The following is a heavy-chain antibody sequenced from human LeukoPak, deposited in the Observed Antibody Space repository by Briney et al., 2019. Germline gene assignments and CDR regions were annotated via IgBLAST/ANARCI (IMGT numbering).Heavy chain of an antibody. Sequence: ASVKVSCKASGYTFTYYGLNWVRQAPGQGLEWMGWINTNTGNPTYAQGFTGRFVFSLDTSVSTAYLQISSLKAEDTAVYYCARDIDTAVVDWGQGTLVTVSS. CDR2: INTNTGNP. CDR3: ARDIDTAVVD. J-gene: IGHJ4*02. V-gene: IGHV7-4-1*02. D-gene: IGHD5-18*01. CDR1: GYTFTYYG.